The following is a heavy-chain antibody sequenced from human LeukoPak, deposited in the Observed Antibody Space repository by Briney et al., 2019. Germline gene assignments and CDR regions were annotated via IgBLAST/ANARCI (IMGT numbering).Heavy chain of an antibody. Sequence: SETLSLTCAVYGGSFNTYCWNWIRQPPGKGLEWIGEINHSGSTNYNPSLKSRVSISVDTSKNQFSLKLSSVTAADTAVYYCASRTYYYDCSGYVEGWFDPWGQGTLVSVSS. D-gene: IGHD3-22*01. CDR1: GGSFNTYC. J-gene: IGHJ5*02. CDR3: ASRTYYYDCSGYVEGWFDP. V-gene: IGHV4-34*01. CDR2: INHSGST.